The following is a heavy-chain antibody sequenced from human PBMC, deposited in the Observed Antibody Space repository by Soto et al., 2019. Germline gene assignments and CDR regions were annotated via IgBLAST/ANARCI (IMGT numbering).Heavy chain of an antibody. Sequence: GSLRLSCAASGFTFSSYSMNWVRQAPGKGLEWVSYISSSSSTIYYADSVKGRFTISRDNAKNSLYLQMNSLRAEDTAVYYCARDPEGTPTYCSSTSCYAGYFQHWGQGTLVTVSS. CDR2: ISSSSSTI. V-gene: IGHV3-48*01. CDR1: GFTFSSYS. D-gene: IGHD2-2*01. J-gene: IGHJ1*01. CDR3: ARDPEGTPTYCSSTSCYAGYFQH.